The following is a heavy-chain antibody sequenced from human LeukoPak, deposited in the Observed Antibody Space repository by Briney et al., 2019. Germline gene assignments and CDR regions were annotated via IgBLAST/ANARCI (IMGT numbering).Heavy chain of an antibody. CDR1: GGSISSYY. CDR3: ARVGREDTAMLSSHLDY. D-gene: IGHD5-18*01. Sequence: PSETLSLTCTVSGGSISSYYWSWIRQPPGKGLEWIGYIYYSGSNNYNPSLKSRVTISVDTSKNQFSLKLSSVTAADTAVYYCARVGREDTAMLSSHLDYWGQGTLVTVSS. V-gene: IGHV4-59*01. J-gene: IGHJ4*02. CDR2: IYYSGSN.